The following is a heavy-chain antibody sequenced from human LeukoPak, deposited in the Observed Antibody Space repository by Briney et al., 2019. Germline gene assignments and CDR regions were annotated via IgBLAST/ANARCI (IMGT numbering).Heavy chain of an antibody. V-gene: IGHV4-34*01. CDR2: INRSGST. Sequence: SETLSLTCAVYGGSFSGYFWSWIRQPPGKGLEWIGEINRSGSTNYNPSLKSRVTISVDTSKNQFSLKLTSVTAADTAVYYCAREGDSSGYYFFDYWGQGTLVTVSS. CDR3: AREGDSSGYYFFDY. D-gene: IGHD3-22*01. J-gene: IGHJ4*02. CDR1: GGSFSGYF.